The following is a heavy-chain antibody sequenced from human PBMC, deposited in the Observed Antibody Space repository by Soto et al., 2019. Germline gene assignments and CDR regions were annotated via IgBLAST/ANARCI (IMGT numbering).Heavy chain of an antibody. D-gene: IGHD2-21*02. CDR3: ARSIVVVTAIEY. V-gene: IGHV1-3*01. J-gene: IGHJ4*02. Sequence: ASVKVSCKASGYTFTSYSMHWVRQAPGQRLEWMGWINAGNGNTKYSQKFQGRVTITRDTSASTAYMELSSLRSEDTAVYYCARSIVVVTAIEYWGQGTLVTVSS. CDR1: GYTFTSYS. CDR2: INAGNGNT.